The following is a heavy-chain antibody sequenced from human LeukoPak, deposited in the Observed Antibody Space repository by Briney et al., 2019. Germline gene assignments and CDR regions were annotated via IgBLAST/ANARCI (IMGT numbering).Heavy chain of an antibody. D-gene: IGHD3-10*01. CDR1: GFTFSSYE. Sequence: SGGSLRLFCAASGFTFSSYEMNWVRQAPGKGLEWVSYISSSGSTIYYADSVKGRFTISRDNAKNSLYLQMNSLRAEDTAVYYCARQGVVRGVISHFDYWGQGTLVTVSS. CDR2: ISSSGSTI. J-gene: IGHJ4*02. V-gene: IGHV3-48*03. CDR3: ARQGVVRGVISHFDY.